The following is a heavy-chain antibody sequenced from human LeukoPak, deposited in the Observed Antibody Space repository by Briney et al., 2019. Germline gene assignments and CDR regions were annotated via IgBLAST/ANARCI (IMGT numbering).Heavy chain of an antibody. J-gene: IGHJ4*02. CDR3: ARHARYSYGYQDY. CDR1: GGSISSRSYY. V-gene: IGHV4-39*01. Sequence: PSETLSLTCTVSGGSISSRSYYWGWIRQPPGKGLEWIGSIYYSGSTYYTPSLKSRVTISVDTSKNQFSLKLSSVTAADTAVYYCARHARYSYGYQDYWGQGTLLTVSS. D-gene: IGHD5-18*01. CDR2: IYYSGST.